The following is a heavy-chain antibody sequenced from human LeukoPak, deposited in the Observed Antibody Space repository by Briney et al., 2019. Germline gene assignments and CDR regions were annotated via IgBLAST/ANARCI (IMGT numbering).Heavy chain of an antibody. CDR2: INPNSGGT. Sequence: ASVKVSCKASGYTFTGYYMHWVRQAPGQGLEWMGWINPNSGGTNYAQKLQGRVTMTRDTSISTAYMELSRLRSDDTAVYYCARAQMDIVVVPAASDYWGQGTLVTVSS. V-gene: IGHV1-2*02. CDR1: GYTFTGYY. D-gene: IGHD2-2*03. J-gene: IGHJ4*02. CDR3: ARAQMDIVVVPAASDY.